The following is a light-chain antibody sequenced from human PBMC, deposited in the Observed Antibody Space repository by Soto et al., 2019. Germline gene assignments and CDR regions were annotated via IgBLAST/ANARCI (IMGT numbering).Light chain of an antibody. CDR2: EVS. V-gene: IGKV2D-30*01. CDR3: MHGTHSLGP. Sequence: DDVMTQSPLSLPVTLGQPASISCRSSQSLVYNDGNTYLDWFQQRPGQSPRRLIYEVSNWDSGVPYRFSGSGSGTEFTLKISGVEAVGVGVDYCMHGTHSLGPCGEGTNVEIK. CDR1: QSLVYNDGNTY. J-gene: IGKJ1*01.